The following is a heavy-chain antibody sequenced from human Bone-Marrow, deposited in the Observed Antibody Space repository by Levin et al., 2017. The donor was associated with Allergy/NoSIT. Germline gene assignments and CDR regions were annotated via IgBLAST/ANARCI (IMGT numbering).Heavy chain of an antibody. J-gene: IGHJ4*02. V-gene: IGHV3-30-3*01. CDR3: AREGGVLWFGESRAWHPFDY. Sequence: GGSLRLSCAASGFTFSSYAMHWVRQAPGKGVEWVAVISYEGSNKYYADSVKGRFTISRDNSKNTLYLQMNSLRAEDTAVYYCAREGGVLWFGESRAWHPFDYWGQGTLVTVSS. D-gene: IGHD3-10*01. CDR1: GFTFSSYA. CDR2: ISYEGSNK.